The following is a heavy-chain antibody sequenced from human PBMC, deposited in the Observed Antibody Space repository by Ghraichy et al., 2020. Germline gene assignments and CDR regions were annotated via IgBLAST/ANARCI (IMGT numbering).Heavy chain of an antibody. CDR1: GFTFRSHW. CDR2: INSDGRST. Sequence: LSLTCAASGFTFRSHWMHWVRQTPGKGLVWVSHINSDGRSTSYADSVKGRFTISRDNVKNTLYLQMNSLRAEDTAVYYCVRDSFTPYWGQGTLVTVSS. J-gene: IGHJ4*02. CDR3: VRDSFTPY. V-gene: IGHV3-74*01.